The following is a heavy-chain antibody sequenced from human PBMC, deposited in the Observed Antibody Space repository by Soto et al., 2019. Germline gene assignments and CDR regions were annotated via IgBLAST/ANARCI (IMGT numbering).Heavy chain of an antibody. D-gene: IGHD3-3*01. CDR1: GGSISSYY. CDR2: IYYSGST. CDR3: ARERSGDYDFWSGYAYNWFDP. Sequence: SETLSLTCTVSGGSISSYYWSWIRQPPGKGLEWIGYIYYSGSTNYNPSLKSRVTISVDTSKNQFSLKLSFVTAADTAVYYCARERSGDYDFWSGYAYNWFDPWGQGTLVTVSS. J-gene: IGHJ5*02. V-gene: IGHV4-59*12.